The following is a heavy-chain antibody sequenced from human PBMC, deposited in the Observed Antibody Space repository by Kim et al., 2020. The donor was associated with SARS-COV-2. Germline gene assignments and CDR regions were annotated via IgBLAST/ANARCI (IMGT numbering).Heavy chain of an antibody. Sequence: GGSLRLSCAASGCTFSSYWMHWVRQPPGKGLVWVSRINSDGSSTSYADSLKGRFTISRDNAQKTLYLQMNSLRAAATAACYCATKTLPLYSYCYGMDVSGQGNTVTVSS. CDR2: INSDGSST. CDR1: GCTFSSYW. J-gene: IGHJ6*02. V-gene: IGHV3-74*01. CDR3: ATKTLPLYSYCYGMDV.